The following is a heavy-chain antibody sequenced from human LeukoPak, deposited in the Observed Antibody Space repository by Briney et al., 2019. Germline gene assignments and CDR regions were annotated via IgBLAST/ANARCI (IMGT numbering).Heavy chain of an antibody. V-gene: IGHV3-23*01. CDR3: AKAGSGYSYFDH. J-gene: IGHJ4*02. Sequence: GGSLRLSCAASGFIFSGYAMSWVRQAPGKGLEWVSGISGGGGSTYYADSVKGRFATSRDNSKNRLFLQMNSLRAEDTAVYYCAKAGSGYSYFDHWGQGTLVTVSS. CDR1: GFIFSGYA. D-gene: IGHD3-22*01. CDR2: ISGGGGST.